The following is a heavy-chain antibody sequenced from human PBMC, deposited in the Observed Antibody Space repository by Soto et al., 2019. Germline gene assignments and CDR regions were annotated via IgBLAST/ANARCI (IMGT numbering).Heavy chain of an antibody. D-gene: IGHD6-19*01. CDR1: GFTFSSYA. Sequence: GGSLRLSCAASGFTFSSYAMSWVRQAPGKGLEWVSAISGSGGSTYYADSVKGRFTISRDNSKNTLYLQMNSLRAEDTAVYYWAKGTDSRGGVFDYGGQETLVTVSS. V-gene: IGHV3-23*01. J-gene: IGHJ4*02. CDR3: AKGTDSRGGVFDY. CDR2: ISGSGGST.